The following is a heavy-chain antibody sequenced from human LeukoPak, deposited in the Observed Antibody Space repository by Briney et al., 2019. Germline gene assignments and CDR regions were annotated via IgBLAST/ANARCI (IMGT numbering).Heavy chain of an antibody. CDR2: ISAYNGNT. J-gene: IGHJ4*02. CDR3: ARDQIQYYYDSGSFDY. D-gene: IGHD3-10*01. Sequence: ASVKVSCKASGYTFTSYGMSWVRQAPGQGLEWMGWISAYNGNTNYAQKLQGRVTMTTDTSTSTAYMELRSLRSDDTAVYYCARDQIQYYYDSGSFDYWGQGTLVTVSS. V-gene: IGHV1-18*01. CDR1: GYTFTSYG.